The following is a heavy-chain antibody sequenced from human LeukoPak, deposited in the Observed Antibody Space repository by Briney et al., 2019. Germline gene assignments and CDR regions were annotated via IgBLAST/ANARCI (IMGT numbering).Heavy chain of an antibody. CDR2: ISGSGGNA. CDR3: AKDWDSSGYPYFDY. CDR1: ALTFSSYA. J-gene: IGHJ4*02. Sequence: TGRSLRLSCPPSALTFSSYAMSWVRQPPGKELEWVSSISGSGGNAYYADSVKGRFTISRGNSKNTLYLQMSSLRAEDTAVYYCAKDWDSSGYPYFDYWGQGTLVTVSS. D-gene: IGHD3-22*01. V-gene: IGHV3-23*01.